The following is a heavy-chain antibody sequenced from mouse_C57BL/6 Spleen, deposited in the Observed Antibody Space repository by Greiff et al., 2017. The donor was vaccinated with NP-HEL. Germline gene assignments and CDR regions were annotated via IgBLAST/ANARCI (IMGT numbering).Heavy chain of an antibody. CDR1: GYTFTDYY. CDR2: IYPGSGNT. D-gene: IGHD1-1*01. V-gene: IGHV1-76*01. J-gene: IGHJ2*01. CDR3: GREIYYYGSSYGY. Sequence: QVQLKESGAELVRPGASVKLSCKASGYTFTDYYINWVKQRPGQGLEWIARIYPGSGNTYYNEKFKGKATLTAEKSSSTAYMQLSSLTSEDSAVYFCGREIYYYGSSYGYWGQGTTLTVSS.